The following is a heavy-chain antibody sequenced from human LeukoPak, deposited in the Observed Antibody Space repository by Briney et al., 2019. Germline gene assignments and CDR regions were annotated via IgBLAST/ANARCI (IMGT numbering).Heavy chain of an antibody. CDR2: TYYRSKWYN. V-gene: IGHV6-1*01. CDR3: ANSEGGTTGYYYGMDV. J-gene: IGHJ6*02. Sequence: SQTLSLTCAISGDSVSSNSAAWNWIRQSPSRGLEWLRRTYYRSKWYNDYAVSMKSRITINPDTSKNQFSLQLNSVTPEDTAVYYCANSEGGTTGYYYGMDVWGQGTTVTVSS. D-gene: IGHD1-7*01. CDR1: GDSVSSNSAA.